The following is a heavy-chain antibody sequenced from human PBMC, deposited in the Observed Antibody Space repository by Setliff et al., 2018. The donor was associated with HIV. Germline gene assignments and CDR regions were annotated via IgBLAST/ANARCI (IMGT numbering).Heavy chain of an antibody. V-gene: IGHV4-31*03. CDR1: GGSLISGGYY. CDR2: VYYTGKT. D-gene: IGHD4-4*01. J-gene: IGHJ5*02. Sequence: SETLSLTCSVSGGSLISGGYYWSWIRQHPGKGLEWIGYVYYTGKTYYNPSLESRISMSVDTSKNQFSLKLTSVTAADAAIYYCARDLTSNSNCFEPWGQGTQVTVSS. CDR3: ARDLTSNSNCFEP.